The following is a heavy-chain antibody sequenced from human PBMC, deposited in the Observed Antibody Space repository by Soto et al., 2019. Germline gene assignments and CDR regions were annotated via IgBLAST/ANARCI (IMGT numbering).Heavy chain of an antibody. CDR1: GGSISSSSYY. Sequence: SETLSLTCTVSGGSISSSSYYWGWIRQPPGKGLEWIGSIYYSGSTYYNPSLKSRVTISVDTSKNQFSLKLSSVTAADTAVYYCARHPAVSIAARPDFDYWGQGTLVTVSS. D-gene: IGHD6-6*01. V-gene: IGHV4-39*01. CDR2: IYYSGST. CDR3: ARHPAVSIAARPDFDY. J-gene: IGHJ4*02.